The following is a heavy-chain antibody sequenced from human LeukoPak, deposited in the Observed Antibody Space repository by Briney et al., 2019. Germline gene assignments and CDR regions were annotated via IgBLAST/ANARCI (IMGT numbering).Heavy chain of an antibody. Sequence: SETLSLTCTVSGGSISSGSYYWSWIRQPAGKGLEWIGRIYTSGSTNYNPSLKSRVTRLVDTSKNQLSLKLSSVTAADTAVYYCARSRYCSSTSCYYLYYYMDVWGKGTTVTVSS. CDR2: IYTSGST. CDR3: ARSRYCSSTSCYYLYYYMDV. CDR1: GGSISSGSYY. V-gene: IGHV4-61*02. D-gene: IGHD2-2*01. J-gene: IGHJ6*03.